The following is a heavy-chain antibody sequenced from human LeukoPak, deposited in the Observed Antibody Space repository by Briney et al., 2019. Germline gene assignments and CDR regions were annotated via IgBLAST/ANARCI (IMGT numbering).Heavy chain of an antibody. CDR1: GSSFTSYW. CDR3: ARKYYYDSSGYYPGVSDAFDI. CDR2: IYPGDSDT. D-gene: IGHD3-22*01. V-gene: IGHV5-51*01. Sequence: GESLQISCQGSGSSFTSYWIGWVRQVPGKGLEWMGIIYPGDSDTRYSPSFQGQVTISADKSISTAYLQWSSLKASDTAMYYCARKYYYDSSGYYPGVSDAFDIWGQGTMVTVSS. J-gene: IGHJ3*02.